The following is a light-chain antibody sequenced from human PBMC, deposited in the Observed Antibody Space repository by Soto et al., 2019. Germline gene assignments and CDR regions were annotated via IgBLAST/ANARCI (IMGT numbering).Light chain of an antibody. V-gene: IGKV3-20*01. CDR1: QSVTSNS. J-gene: IGKJ1*01. Sequence: EIVLTQSPGTLSLSPGERATLFCRASQSVTSNSLAWYQHKPGQGPRFLIYGASSRATGIPGRFSGSGSGTDFTLTISRLEPEDFAVYYCQQYGSSPRTFGQGTKV. CDR3: QQYGSSPRT. CDR2: GAS.